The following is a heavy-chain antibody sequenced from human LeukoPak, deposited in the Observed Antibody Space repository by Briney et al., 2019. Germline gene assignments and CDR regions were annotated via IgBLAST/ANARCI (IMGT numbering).Heavy chain of an antibody. CDR3: ARDLRAVAGTNY. J-gene: IGHJ4*02. Sequence: ASVKVSCKVSGYTFTGYYMHWVRQAPGQGLEWMGRINPNSGGTNYAQKFQGRVTMTRDTSISTAYMELSRLRSDDTAVYYCARDLRAVAGTNYWGQGTLVTVSS. D-gene: IGHD6-19*01. V-gene: IGHV1-2*06. CDR2: INPNSGGT. CDR1: GYTFTGYY.